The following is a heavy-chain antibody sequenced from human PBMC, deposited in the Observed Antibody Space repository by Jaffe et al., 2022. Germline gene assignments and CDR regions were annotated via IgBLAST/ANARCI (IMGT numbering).Heavy chain of an antibody. CDR3: AKVQEDSSWNMWFDC. Sequence: ELQLLESGGGLVQPGGSLRLSCAASGFTFSNYGMSWVRQAPGKGLEWVSAIGGNGDSTYYADSVKGRFIISRDNSKNTLYLQMNSLRAEDTALYHCAKVQEDSSWNMWFDCWGQGTLVTVSS. CDR1: GFTFSNYG. CDR2: IGGNGDST. J-gene: IGHJ4*02. D-gene: IGHD6-6*01. V-gene: IGHV3-23*01.